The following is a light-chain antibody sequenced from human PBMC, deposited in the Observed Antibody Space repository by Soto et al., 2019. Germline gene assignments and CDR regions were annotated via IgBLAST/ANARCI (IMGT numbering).Light chain of an antibody. J-gene: IGLJ1*01. Sequence: QSALTQPASVSGSPGQSITISCTGTSSVVGGYDYVSWYQQHPGKAPKLMVYDVSTRPSGVSNRFSGSKSGNTASLTISGLQTEDEAEYYCSSYTSTNSLVFGTGTKVTVL. CDR3: SSYTSTNSLV. CDR1: SSVVGGYDY. CDR2: DVS. V-gene: IGLV2-14*01.